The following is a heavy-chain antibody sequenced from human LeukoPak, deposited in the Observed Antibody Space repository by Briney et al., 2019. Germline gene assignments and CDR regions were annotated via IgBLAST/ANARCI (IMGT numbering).Heavy chain of an antibody. CDR1: GFTFSTYA. Sequence: GGSLRLSCAASGFTFSTYAMSWFRQAPGKGLGWIGYISSTGSYTTYADSVRGRFTISRDNAKSLLFLQMNNLRAEDTAVYYCARKLGGSQCGGDCFFDHWGQGTLVAVSS. D-gene: IGHD2-21*02. V-gene: IGHV3-11*03. J-gene: IGHJ4*02. CDR2: ISSTGSYT. CDR3: ARKLGGSQCGGDCFFDH.